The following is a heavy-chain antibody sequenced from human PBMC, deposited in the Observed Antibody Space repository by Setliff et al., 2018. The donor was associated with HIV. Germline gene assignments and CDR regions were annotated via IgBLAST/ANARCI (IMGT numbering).Heavy chain of an antibody. J-gene: IGHJ6*03. Sequence: ASVKVSCKASGYTFPSFYVHWVRQAPGQGLEWMGIINPTSGNTTYAQNFQGRVTLTRDTSTSTVYMELSRLKSEDTAVYYCARDRERDQYSRSAVGGYYYYYMDVWGKGTTVTVSS. D-gene: IGHD6-6*01. CDR3: ARDRERDQYSRSAVGGYYYYYMDV. V-gene: IGHV1-46*01. CDR1: GYTFPSFY. CDR2: INPTSGNT.